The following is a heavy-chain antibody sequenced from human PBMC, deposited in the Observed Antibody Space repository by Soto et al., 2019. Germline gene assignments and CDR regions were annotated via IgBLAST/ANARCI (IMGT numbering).Heavy chain of an antibody. J-gene: IGHJ6*02. Sequence: EVQLVESGGGLVQPGGSLRLSRAASGFTFSNYWMSWVRQAPGKGLEWVANINQDGSEKYYVDSVKGRFPISRDNAKNSLYLQMNSLRAEDTAVYYCAKAGPYYYYGMDVWGQGTTVTVSS. CDR1: GFTFSNYW. CDR2: INQDGSEK. D-gene: IGHD2-8*02. V-gene: IGHV3-7*03. CDR3: AKAGPYYYYGMDV.